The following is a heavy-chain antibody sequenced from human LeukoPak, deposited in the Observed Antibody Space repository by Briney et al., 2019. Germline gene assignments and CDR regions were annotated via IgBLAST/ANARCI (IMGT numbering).Heavy chain of an antibody. CDR3: ARDHIAAGGTANYYYYYYMDV. Sequence: PGGSLRLSCAASGFTFSSYEMNWVRQAPGKGLEWVSYISSSGSTIYYADSVKGRFTISRDNAKNTLNLQMNSLRAEDTAVYYCARDHIAAGGTANYYYYYYMDVWGKGTTVTISS. CDR2: ISSSGSTI. J-gene: IGHJ6*03. D-gene: IGHD6-13*01. CDR1: GFTFSSYE. V-gene: IGHV3-48*03.